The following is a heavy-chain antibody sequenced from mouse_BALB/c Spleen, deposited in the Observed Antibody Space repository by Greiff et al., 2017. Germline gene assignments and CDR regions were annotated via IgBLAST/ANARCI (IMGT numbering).Heavy chain of an antibody. D-gene: IGHD1-1*01. V-gene: IGHV1-12*01. CDR2: IYPGNGDT. CDR3: AREGYYYGSSYYFDY. Sequence: VQLQQPGAELVKPGASVKMSCKASGYTFTSYNMHWVKQTPGQGLEWIGAIYPGNGDTSYNQKFKGKATLTADKSSSTAYMQLSSLTSEDSAVYYCAREGYYYGSSYYFDYWGQGTTLTVSS. J-gene: IGHJ2*01. CDR1: GYTFTSYN.